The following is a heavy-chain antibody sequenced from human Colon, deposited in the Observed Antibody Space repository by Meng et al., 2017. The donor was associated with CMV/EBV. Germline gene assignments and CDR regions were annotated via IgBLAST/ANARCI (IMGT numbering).Heavy chain of an antibody. D-gene: IGHD2-2*01. V-gene: IGHV3-11*04. CDR3: ARAGVGYCSSTSCQGVWFDP. J-gene: IGHJ5*02. CDR1: GFTFSDYY. Sequence: GESLKISCAASGFTFSDYYMSWIRQAPGKGLEWVSYISSSGSTIYYADSVKGRFTISRDHAKNSLYLQMNSLRAEDTAVYYCARAGVGYCSSTSCQGVWFDPWGQGTLVTVSS. CDR2: ISSSGSTI.